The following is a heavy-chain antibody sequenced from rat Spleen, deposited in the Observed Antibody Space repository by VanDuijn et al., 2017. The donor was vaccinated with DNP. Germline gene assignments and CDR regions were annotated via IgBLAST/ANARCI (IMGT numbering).Heavy chain of an antibody. D-gene: IGHD1-6*01. CDR2: IIYDGGST. J-gene: IGHJ2*01. Sequence: EVQLVESGGDLMQPGRSLKLSCVASGFTFNTYCMTWIRQVPGKGLEWVATIIYDGGSTYYPDSVKGRFTISRDNAENTVYLQMDSLRSEDTATYYCARQIYYGYRGYYFGYWGQGVMVTVSS. CDR3: ARQIYYGYRGYYFGY. V-gene: IGHV5-31*01. CDR1: GFTFNTYC.